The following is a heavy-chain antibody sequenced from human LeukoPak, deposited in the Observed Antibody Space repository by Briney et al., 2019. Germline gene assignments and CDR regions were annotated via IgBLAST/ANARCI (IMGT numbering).Heavy chain of an antibody. V-gene: IGHV4-59*01. CDR1: GGSISSYY. CDR2: IYYSGST. J-gene: IGHJ3*02. Sequence: PSETLSLTCTVSGGSISSYYWSWIRQPPGKGLEWIGYIYYSGSTNYNPSLKSRVTISVDTSKNQFSLKLSSVTAADTAVYYCARGVRSRFYGNAFDIWGQGTMVTVSS. D-gene: IGHD3-3*01. CDR3: ARGVRSRFYGNAFDI.